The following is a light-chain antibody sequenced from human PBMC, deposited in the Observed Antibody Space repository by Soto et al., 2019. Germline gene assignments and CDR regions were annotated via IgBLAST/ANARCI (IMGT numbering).Light chain of an antibody. J-gene: IGLJ1*01. CDR2: KDS. V-gene: IGLV3-25*03. CDR3: QAADSSGTYV. Sequence: SYELTQPPSVSVSPGQTARITCSGDALPRQFANWYQQKPGQAPVVVIFKDSQRPSGIPERFSGSSSGTIVTLTISGVQEEDEADYFCQAADSSGTYVFGGGTKVPS. CDR1: ALPRQF.